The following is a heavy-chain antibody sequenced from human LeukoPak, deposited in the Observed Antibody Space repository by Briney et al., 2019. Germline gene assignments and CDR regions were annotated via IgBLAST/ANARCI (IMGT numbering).Heavy chain of an antibody. CDR2: INSDGSST. Sequence: PGGSLRLFCAASGFTFSSYWMHWVRQAPAKGLVWVSRINSDGSSTSYADSVKGRFTISRDNAKNTLYLQMKSLRAEDTAVYYCARLRGQWLDYWGQGTLVTVSS. CDR1: GFTFSSYW. D-gene: IGHD6-19*01. J-gene: IGHJ4*02. CDR3: ARLRGQWLDY. V-gene: IGHV3-74*01.